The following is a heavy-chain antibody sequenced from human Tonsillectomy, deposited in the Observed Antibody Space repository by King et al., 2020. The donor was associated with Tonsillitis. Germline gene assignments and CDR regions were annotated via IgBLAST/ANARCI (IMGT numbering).Heavy chain of an antibody. CDR1: GGSIRSSDYF. V-gene: IGHV4-39*01. Sequence: QLQESGPGLVKPSETLSLTCSVSGGSIRSSDYFCGWFRQPPEKRLEWIGRCYYTGRTYYNPPLKSRVNISVDTSENQFSLKLSSVTAADTAVDYCARRSRYNWFDPWGQGTLVTVSS. J-gene: IGHJ5*02. CDR2: CYYTGRT. CDR3: ARRSRYNWFDP.